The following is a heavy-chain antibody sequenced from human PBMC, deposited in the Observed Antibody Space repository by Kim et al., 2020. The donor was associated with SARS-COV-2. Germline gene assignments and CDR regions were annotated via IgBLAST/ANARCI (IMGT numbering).Heavy chain of an antibody. V-gene: IGHV4-39*01. J-gene: IGHJ4*02. Sequence: SETLSLTCTVSGGSISSSSYYWGWIRQPPGKGLEWIGSIYYSGSTYYNPSLKSRVTISVDTSKNQFSLKLSSVTAADTAVYYCARSGYSYGGADYWGQGTLVTVSS. CDR3: ARSGYSYGGADY. D-gene: IGHD5-18*01. CDR2: IYYSGST. CDR1: GGSISSSSYY.